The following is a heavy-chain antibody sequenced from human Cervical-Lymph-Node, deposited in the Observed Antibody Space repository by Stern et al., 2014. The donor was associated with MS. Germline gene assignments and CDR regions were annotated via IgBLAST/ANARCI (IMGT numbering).Heavy chain of an antibody. V-gene: IGHV1-69*09. J-gene: IGHJ5*02. CDR1: GGTFSSSYA. CDR3: ARGVVSNRAAATLHNLFDP. CDR2: IIPILGLA. Sequence: VHLVESGAEVKKPGSSMNVSCKTSGGTFSSSYAITWMRQAPGQGLEWMGRIIPILGLANYEQKLQGRATFNADTSTSTTFMELSSLRSEDTAVYYCARGVVSNRAAATLHNLFDPWGQGTLVTVSS. D-gene: IGHD2-15*01.